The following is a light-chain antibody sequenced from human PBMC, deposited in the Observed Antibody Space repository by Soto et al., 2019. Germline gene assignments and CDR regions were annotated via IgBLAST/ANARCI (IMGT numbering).Light chain of an antibody. CDR1: QSLLHSDGRTY. CDR3: QHYYGLPIT. Sequence: DIVVTQTPLSLSVTPGQPASISCSSSQSLLHSDGRTYLYWYLQRPGQPPQVLIYEVSNRFSGVPDRFSGSGSGTDFTLTISRLQFEDFAPYYCQHYYGLPITFGQGRLLEFK. V-gene: IGKV2D-29*01. J-gene: IGKJ5*01. CDR2: EVS.